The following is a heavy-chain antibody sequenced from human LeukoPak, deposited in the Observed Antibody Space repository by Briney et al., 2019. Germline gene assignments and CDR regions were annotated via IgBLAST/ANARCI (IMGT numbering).Heavy chain of an antibody. D-gene: IGHD3-22*01. V-gene: IGHV3-43D*03. CDR2: ISWDGGST. CDR1: GFTFDDYA. CDR3: AKSHYYHSSTKTAYFDS. J-gene: IGHJ4*02. Sequence: PGGSLRLSCAASGFTFDDYAMHWVRQAPGKGLEWVSLISWDGGSTYYADSVKGRFTISRDNSKNSLYLQMNSLRPEDTALYYCAKSHYYHSSTKTAYFDSWGQGTLVTVSS.